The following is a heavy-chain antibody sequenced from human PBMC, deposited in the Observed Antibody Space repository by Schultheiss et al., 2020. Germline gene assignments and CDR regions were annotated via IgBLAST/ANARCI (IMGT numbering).Heavy chain of an antibody. V-gene: IGHV3-48*02. CDR1: GFTFSSYA. Sequence: GGSLRLSCAASGFTFSSYAMSWVRQAPGKGLEWVSSISSSSSTIYYADSVKGRFTISRDNAKNSLYLQMNSLRDEDTAVYYCATHWGSGWYSDYWGQGTLVTVSS. J-gene: IGHJ4*02. CDR2: ISSSSSTI. CDR3: ATHWGSGWYSDY. D-gene: IGHD6-19*01.